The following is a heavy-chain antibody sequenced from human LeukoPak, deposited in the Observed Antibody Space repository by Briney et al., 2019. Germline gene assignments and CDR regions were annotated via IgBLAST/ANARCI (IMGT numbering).Heavy chain of an antibody. CDR2: ISGSGGST. Sequence: GGSLRLSCAASGFTFSSYAMSWVRRAPGKGLEWVSAISGSGGSTYYADSVKGRFTISRDNSKNTLYLQMNSLRAEDTAVYYCAKGNTIFGVVIPFDYWGQGTLVTVSS. V-gene: IGHV3-23*01. CDR3: AKGNTIFGVVIPFDY. CDR1: GFTFSSYA. D-gene: IGHD3-3*01. J-gene: IGHJ4*02.